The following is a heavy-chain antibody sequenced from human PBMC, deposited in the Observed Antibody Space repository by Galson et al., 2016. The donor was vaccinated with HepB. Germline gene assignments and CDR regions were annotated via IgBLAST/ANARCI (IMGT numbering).Heavy chain of an antibody. CDR2: ISSYNGNT. CDR3: ARARVGDYDAFDI. D-gene: IGHD4-17*01. J-gene: IGHJ3*02. Sequence: SVKVSCKASADTFTSFGFNCVRQAPGQGLEWMGWISSYNGNTNYAQNLQGRVTMTTDTSTSTAYMELRSLRSDDTAMYYCARARVGDYDAFDIWGQGTMVTVSS. V-gene: IGHV1-18*01. CDR1: ADTFTSFG.